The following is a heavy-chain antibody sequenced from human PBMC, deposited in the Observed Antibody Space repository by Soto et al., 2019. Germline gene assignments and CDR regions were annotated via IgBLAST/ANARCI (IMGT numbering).Heavy chain of an antibody. J-gene: IGHJ3*02. Sequence: ASVKVSCKASGGTFSSYSISWVRQAPGQGLEWMGGIIPIFGTANYAQKFQGRVTITADKSTSTAYMELSSLRSEDTAVYYCARERGYSYGTGGAFDIWGQGTMVTVSS. CDR2: IIPIFGTA. CDR3: ARERGYSYGTGGAFDI. V-gene: IGHV1-69*06. CDR1: GGTFSSYS. D-gene: IGHD5-18*01.